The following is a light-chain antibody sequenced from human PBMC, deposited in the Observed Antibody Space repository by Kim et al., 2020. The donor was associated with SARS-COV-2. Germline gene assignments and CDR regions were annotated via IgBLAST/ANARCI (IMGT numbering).Light chain of an antibody. CDR2: DAS. CDR1: QSISSW. CDR3: KQYNTYWT. J-gene: IGKJ1*01. Sequence: SASVGDRVTITCRASQSISSWLAWYQQKPGKAPKLLIYDASTLQSGVPSRFSGSGSGTDFTLPIRSLQPDDFATYYCKQYNTYWTFGHGTKVDIK. V-gene: IGKV1-5*01.